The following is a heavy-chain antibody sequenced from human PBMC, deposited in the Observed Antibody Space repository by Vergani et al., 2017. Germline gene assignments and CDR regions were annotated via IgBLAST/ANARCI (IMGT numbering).Heavy chain of an antibody. V-gene: IGHV4-34*01. D-gene: IGHD6-19*01. CDR3: ARMYSSGWYYFDY. CDR2: INHSGST. J-gene: IGHJ4*02. CDR1: GGSFSGYY. Sequence: QVQLQQWGAGLLKPSETLSLTCAVYGGSFSGYYWSWIRQPPGKGLEWIGEINHSGSTNYNPSLKSRVTISVDTSKNQFSLKLSSVTAADTAVYYCARMYSSGWYYFDYWGQGTLVTVSS.